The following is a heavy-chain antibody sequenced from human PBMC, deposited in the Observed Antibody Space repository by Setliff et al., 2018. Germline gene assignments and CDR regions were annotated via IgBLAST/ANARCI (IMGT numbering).Heavy chain of an antibody. V-gene: IGHV7-4-1*02. D-gene: IGHD3-10*01. J-gene: IGHJ6*03. Sequence: ASVKVSCKTSGYTFTTYDVIWVRQATGQGLEWMGWISTNTGNPSYAQGFTGRFVFSLDTSVSTAYLQISSLKAEDTALYYCARASRFGTIKYRGDYYMDVWGKGTTVTVSS. CDR1: GYTFTTYD. CDR3: ARASRFGTIKYRGDYYMDV. CDR2: ISTNTGNP.